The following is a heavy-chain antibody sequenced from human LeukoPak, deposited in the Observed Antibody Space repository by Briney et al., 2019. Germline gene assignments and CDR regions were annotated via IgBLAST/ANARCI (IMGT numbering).Heavy chain of an antibody. J-gene: IGHJ6*02. CDR3: ARSSQGGMDV. CDR2: IQYDGSKN. CDR1: GFIFSNYG. Sequence: GGSLRLSCEASGFIFSNYGVHWVRQAPGKGLEWVAAIQYDGSKNYYADSVKGRFTISRDNYRNTMYLQMNSLRVEDTAVYYCARSSQGGMDVWGQGTTVTVSS. V-gene: IGHV3-33*05.